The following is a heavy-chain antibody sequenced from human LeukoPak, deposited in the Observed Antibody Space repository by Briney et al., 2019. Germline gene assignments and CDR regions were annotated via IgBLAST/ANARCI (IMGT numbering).Heavy chain of an antibody. CDR1: GYTFTSYG. V-gene: IGHV1-18*01. Sequence: ASVKVSCKASGYTFTSYGISWVRQAPGQGPEWMGWIAVYNGDTKFLQKFQGRVTLTTDASTDTAYMELRSLTSDDTAVYYCARQAGYSTGWYGGYYFDHWGQGTPVTVSA. CDR3: ARQAGYSTGWYGGYYFDH. J-gene: IGHJ4*02. CDR2: IAVYNGDT. D-gene: IGHD6-19*01.